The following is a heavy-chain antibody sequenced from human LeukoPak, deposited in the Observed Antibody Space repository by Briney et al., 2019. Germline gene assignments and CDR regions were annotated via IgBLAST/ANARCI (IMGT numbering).Heavy chain of an antibody. CDR3: GTGGGIAVSHV. CDR2: IYYDGTT. J-gene: IGHJ4*02. D-gene: IGHD6-19*01. CDR1: GGSMSVGRSY. Sequence: PSETLSLTCTISGGSMSVGRSYWGWVRQPPGKGLEWIASIYYDGTTYYYPSLKGRVTISMDSSKNHFSLEVKSVTAADTAMYYCGTGGGIAVSHVWGQGIMVAVST. V-gene: IGHV4-39*07.